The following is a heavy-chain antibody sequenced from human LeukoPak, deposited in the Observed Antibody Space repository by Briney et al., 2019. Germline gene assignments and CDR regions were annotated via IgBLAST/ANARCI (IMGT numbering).Heavy chain of an antibody. D-gene: IGHD3-10*01. Sequence: SETLSLTCPVSGGSISSGSYYWSWIRQPAGKGLEWIGRIYTSGSTNYNPSLKSRVTISVDTSKNQFSLKLSSVTAADTAVYYCAREMVMVRGVEPFDYWGQGTLVTVSS. CDR1: GGSISSGSYY. V-gene: IGHV4-61*02. CDR2: IYTSGST. J-gene: IGHJ4*02. CDR3: AREMVMVRGVEPFDY.